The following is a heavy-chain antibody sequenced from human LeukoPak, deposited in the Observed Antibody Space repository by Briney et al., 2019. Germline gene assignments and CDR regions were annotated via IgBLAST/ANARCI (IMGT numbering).Heavy chain of an antibody. D-gene: IGHD3-10*01. CDR2: INHSGST. J-gene: IGHJ4*02. CDR1: GGSFSGYY. V-gene: IGHV4-34*01. Sequence: SETLSLTCAVYGGSFSGYYWSWIRQPPGKGLEWIGEINHSGSTNYNPSLKSRVTISVDTSKNQFSLKLSSVTAADTAVYYCARQAKVSVYYYGSGSYYKVFDYWGQGTLVTVSS. CDR3: ARQAKVSVYYYGSGSYYKVFDY.